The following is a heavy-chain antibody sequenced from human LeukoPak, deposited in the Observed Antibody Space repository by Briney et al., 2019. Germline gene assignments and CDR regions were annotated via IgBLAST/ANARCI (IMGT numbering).Heavy chain of an antibody. D-gene: IGHD2-8*01. CDR2: ISAYNGNT. V-gene: IGHV1-18*01. Sequence: ASVTVSFKASGYTFTSYGISWVRQAPGQGLEWMGWISAYNGNTNYAQKLQGRVTMTTDTSTSTAYMELRSLRSDDTAVYYCARGIVLMVYAYFDYWGQGTLVTVSS. J-gene: IGHJ4*02. CDR1: GYTFTSYG. CDR3: ARGIVLMVYAYFDY.